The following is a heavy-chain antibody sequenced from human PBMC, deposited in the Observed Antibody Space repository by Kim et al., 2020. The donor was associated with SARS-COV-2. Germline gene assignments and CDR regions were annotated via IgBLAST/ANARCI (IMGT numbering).Heavy chain of an antibody. D-gene: IGHD3-16*01. CDR2: IYYSGST. CDR3: ARSGEYYFDY. CDR1: GGSISIYY. V-gene: IGHV4-59*08. Sequence: SETLSLTCTVSGGSISIYYWSWILQPPGKGLEWIGYIYYSGSTNYNPSLKSRVTISVDTSKNQFSLKLSSVTAADTAVYYCARSGEYYFDYWGQGTLVTVSS. J-gene: IGHJ4*02.